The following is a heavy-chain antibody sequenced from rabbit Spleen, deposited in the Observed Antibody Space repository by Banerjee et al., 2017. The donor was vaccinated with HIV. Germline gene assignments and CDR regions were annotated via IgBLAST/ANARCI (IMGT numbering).Heavy chain of an antibody. CDR3: ARDTGSSFSSYGMDL. Sequence: QSLEESGGDLVKPGASLTLTCTASGVSFSLSSYMCWVRQAPGKGLEWIACIDSGSSGFAYYATWAIGRFTCSKPSSTTVTLQMTRLTVADMATYFCARDTGSSFSSYGMDLWGQGTLVTVS. D-gene: IGHD8-1*01. CDR1: GVSFSLSSY. V-gene: IGHV1S40*01. J-gene: IGHJ6*01. CDR2: IDSGSSGFA.